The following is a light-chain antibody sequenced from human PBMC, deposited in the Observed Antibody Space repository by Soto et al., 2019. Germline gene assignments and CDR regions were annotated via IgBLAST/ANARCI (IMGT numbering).Light chain of an antibody. V-gene: IGKV3-11*01. Sequence: IVLTQSPATLSLSPGERATLSCRASQSVSTYLAWYQQKPGQAPRLLIYDASNRATCIPARFSGSGSGTDFTLTISSLDTEDFAVYYCQQRGDWPPFTFGPGTKVDIK. CDR1: QSVSTY. CDR2: DAS. CDR3: QQRGDWPPFT. J-gene: IGKJ3*01.